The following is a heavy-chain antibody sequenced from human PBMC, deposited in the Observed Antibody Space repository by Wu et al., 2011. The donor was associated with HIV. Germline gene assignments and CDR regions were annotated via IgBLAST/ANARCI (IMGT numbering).Heavy chain of an antibody. CDR1: GGTFSRYT. D-gene: IGHD6-13*01. CDR2: IIPIFGTA. V-gene: IGHV1-69*05. CDR3: ARSPRELVWVWFDY. J-gene: IGHJ4*02. Sequence: QVQLVQSGAEVKKPGSSVKVSCKASGGTFSRYTISWVRQAPGQGLEWMGGIIPIFGTASYAQKFQGRVTITTDESTSTAYMELSSLRSEDTAVYYCARSPRELVWVWFDYWGQGTLVTVSS.